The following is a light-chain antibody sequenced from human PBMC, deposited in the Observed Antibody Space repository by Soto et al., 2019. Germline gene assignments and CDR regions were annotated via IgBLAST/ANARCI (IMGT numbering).Light chain of an antibody. Sequence: QSALTQPASVSGSPGQSITISCTGTSSDVGGYASVSWYQQHPGKAPKLMIYEVTNRPSGVSSRFSGSKSGNTASLTISGLQAEDEADYYCSSYTSSSTVGVFGGGTKLTVL. V-gene: IGLV2-14*01. CDR2: EVT. J-gene: IGLJ2*01. CDR1: SSDVGGYAS. CDR3: SSYTSSSTVGV.